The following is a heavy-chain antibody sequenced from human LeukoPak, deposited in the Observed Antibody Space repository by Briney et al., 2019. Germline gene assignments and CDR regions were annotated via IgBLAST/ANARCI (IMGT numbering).Heavy chain of an antibody. Sequence: SETLSLTCTVSGGSISSSTYYWGWIRQPPGKGLELIGSKYYSGNSYYNPSLKSRVSISVDTSKNQFSLKLSSVTATDTAVYYCARLTARSWFDPWGQGTLVTVSS. CDR3: ARLTARSWFDP. D-gene: IGHD1-14*01. V-gene: IGHV4-39*01. CDR2: KYYSGNS. J-gene: IGHJ5*02. CDR1: GGSISSSTYY.